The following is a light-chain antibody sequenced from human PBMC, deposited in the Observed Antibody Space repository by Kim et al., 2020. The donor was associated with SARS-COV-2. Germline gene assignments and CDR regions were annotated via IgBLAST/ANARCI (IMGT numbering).Light chain of an antibody. CDR3: QQSYSPPRA. Sequence: DIQMTQSPSSLSASVGDRVTIICRASQSITSYLNWYQQKPGKVPKLLISGASSLQSGVPSRFSGSGSGTDFTLTVSSPQPEDFATYYCQQSYSPPRAFGQGTKVDIK. V-gene: IGKV1-39*01. CDR1: QSITSY. CDR2: GAS. J-gene: IGKJ1*01.